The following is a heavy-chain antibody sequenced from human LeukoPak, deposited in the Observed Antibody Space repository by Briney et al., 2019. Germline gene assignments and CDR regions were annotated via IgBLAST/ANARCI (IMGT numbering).Heavy chain of an antibody. CDR2: ISYDGNDK. CDR1: GLRFNIAW. Sequence: GGSLRLSCAASGLRFNIAWMNWVRQAPGKGLEWVAVISYDGNDKHYADSVKGRFTISRDNSKNTLYLQMNSLRVEDTAVYYCAKDQYDYVRGEFDYWGQGTLVTVSS. V-gene: IGHV3-30*18. CDR3: AKDQYDYVRGEFDY. J-gene: IGHJ4*02. D-gene: IGHD3-16*01.